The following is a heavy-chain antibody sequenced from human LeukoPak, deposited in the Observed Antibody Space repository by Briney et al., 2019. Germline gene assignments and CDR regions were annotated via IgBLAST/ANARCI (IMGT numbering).Heavy chain of an antibody. CDR1: GGTFSSYA. Sequence: GSSVKVSCKASGGTFSSYAISWVRQAPGQGLEWMGGIIPIFGTANYAQKFQGRVTITADESTSTAYMELSSLRSEDTAVYYCARGKGLYYSDSSGYQTLWYYYMDVWGKGTTVTISS. V-gene: IGHV1-69*01. CDR2: IIPIFGTA. J-gene: IGHJ6*03. D-gene: IGHD3-22*01. CDR3: ARGKGLYYSDSSGYQTLWYYYMDV.